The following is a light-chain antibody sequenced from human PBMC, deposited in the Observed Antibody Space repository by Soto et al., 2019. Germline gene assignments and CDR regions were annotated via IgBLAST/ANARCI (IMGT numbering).Light chain of an antibody. J-gene: IGLJ3*02. CDR1: NVAEYDY. Sequence: QSALTQPPSASGSLGQSVTISCTGTNVAEYDYVSWYQHHPGKAPKLMIHEVTKRPSGVPDRFSGSKSGNTASLTVSGLQAEDEADYYCSSFAGANIWVFGGGTKLTVL. V-gene: IGLV2-8*01. CDR3: SSFAGANIWV. CDR2: EVT.